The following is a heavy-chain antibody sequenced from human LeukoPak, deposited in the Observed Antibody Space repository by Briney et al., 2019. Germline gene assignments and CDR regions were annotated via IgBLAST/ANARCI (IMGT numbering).Heavy chain of an antibody. D-gene: IGHD7-27*01. J-gene: IGHJ4*02. Sequence: GGSLRLSCAASGFTFSSYSMNWVRQAPGKGLEWLSYISSSSSTIYYADSVKGRSTISRDNAKNSLYLQMNSLRAEDTAVYYCARDHSNWEGVDCWGQGTLVTVSS. CDR2: ISSSSSTI. CDR1: GFTFSSYS. CDR3: ARDHSNWEGVDC. V-gene: IGHV3-48*01.